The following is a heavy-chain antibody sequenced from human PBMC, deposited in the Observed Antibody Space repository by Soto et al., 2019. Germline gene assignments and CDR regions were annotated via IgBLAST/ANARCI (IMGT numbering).Heavy chain of an antibody. CDR2: VKGDGSEE. CDR1: GFTFSGSW. CDR3: ARGRVASSD. J-gene: IGHJ4*02. Sequence: EVQLVESGGGLVQPGESLRLSCASSGFTFSGSWMTWVRQAPGKGLEWVASVKGDGSEENYADAVKGRFTISRDNAKNSVSLQMNSLRVEDTAVYYCARGRVASSDWGQGTLVIVSS. V-gene: IGHV3-7*03. D-gene: IGHD2-15*01.